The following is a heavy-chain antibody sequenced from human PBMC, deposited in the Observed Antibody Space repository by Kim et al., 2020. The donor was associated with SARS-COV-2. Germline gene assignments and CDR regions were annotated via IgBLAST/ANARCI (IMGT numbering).Heavy chain of an antibody. Sequence: YARKFQGGASITADKSTSTAYMELSSLRSEDTAVYYCARVDDYGDYRTDYWGQGTLVTVSS. J-gene: IGHJ4*02. CDR3: ARVDDYGDYRTDY. D-gene: IGHD4-17*01. V-gene: IGHV1-69*04.